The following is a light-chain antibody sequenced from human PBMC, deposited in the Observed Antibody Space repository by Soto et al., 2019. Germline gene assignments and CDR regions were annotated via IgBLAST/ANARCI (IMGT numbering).Light chain of an antibody. CDR1: QSISTW. CDR2: DAS. CDR3: QQYNRYT. J-gene: IGKJ1*01. V-gene: IGKV1-5*01. Sequence: DIQMTQVPTTLSASVGDRITITCRASQSISTWLAWHQQKPGEAPKTLIYDASSLESGAPFRFRGSGSGTEFALTISSLQPDDFATYHCQQYNRYTFGQGTKVDIK.